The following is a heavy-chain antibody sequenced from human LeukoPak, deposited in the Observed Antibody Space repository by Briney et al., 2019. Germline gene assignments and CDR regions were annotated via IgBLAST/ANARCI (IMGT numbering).Heavy chain of an antibody. CDR1: GGSFSGYY. V-gene: IGHV4-34*01. J-gene: IGHJ5*02. CDR2: INHSGST. D-gene: IGHD2-15*01. Sequence: SETLSLTCAVYGGSFSGYYWSWIRQPPGKGLEWIGEINHSGSTNYNPSLKSRVTISVDTSKNQFSLELSSVTAADTAVYYCARGGGSCLDPWGQGTLVTVSS. CDR3: ARGGGSCLDP.